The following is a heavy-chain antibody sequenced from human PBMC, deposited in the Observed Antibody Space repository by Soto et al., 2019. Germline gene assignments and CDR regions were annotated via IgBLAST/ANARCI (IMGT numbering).Heavy chain of an antibody. V-gene: IGHV3-48*02. J-gene: IGHJ3*02. Sequence: EVQLLESGGGLVQPGGSLRLSCAASGFTFSSYSMNWVRQAPGKGLEWVSYISSSSSTIYYADSVKGRFTISRDNAKNSLYLQMNSLRDEDTAVYYCARDLRLSDSSGYYYVAFDIWGQGTMVTVSS. CDR1: GFTFSSYS. D-gene: IGHD3-22*01. CDR2: ISSSSSTI. CDR3: ARDLRLSDSSGYYYVAFDI.